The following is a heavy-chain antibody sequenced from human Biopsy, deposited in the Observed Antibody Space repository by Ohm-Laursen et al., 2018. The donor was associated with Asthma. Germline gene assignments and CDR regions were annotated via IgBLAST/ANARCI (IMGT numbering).Heavy chain of an antibody. J-gene: IGHJ4*02. D-gene: IGHD3-22*01. CDR3: ARAQDYYDSRGYYRSFDY. Sequence: SQTLSLTCTVSYGSITSGGYYWTWIRQHPGKGLEWIGFIYYRGSTYYNPSLKSRVGISIDTSKNQFSLKLSSVTAADTAVYYCARAQDYYDSRGYYRSFDYWGQGTLVTVSS. CDR2: IYYRGST. CDR1: YGSITSGGYY. V-gene: IGHV4-31*03.